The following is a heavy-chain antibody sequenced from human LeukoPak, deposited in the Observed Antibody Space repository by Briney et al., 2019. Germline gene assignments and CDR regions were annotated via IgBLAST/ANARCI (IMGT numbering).Heavy chain of an antibody. V-gene: IGHV1-18*01. J-gene: IGHJ4*02. Sequence: ASVKVSCKASGYTFTSYGISWVRQAPGQGLEWMGLISAYNGNTNYAQKLQGRVAMTTDTSTSTAYMELRSLRSDDTAVYYCARDLGSSGWPEFFDYWGQGTLVTVSS. CDR2: ISAYNGNT. CDR1: GYTFTSYG. D-gene: IGHD6-19*01. CDR3: ARDLGSSGWPEFFDY.